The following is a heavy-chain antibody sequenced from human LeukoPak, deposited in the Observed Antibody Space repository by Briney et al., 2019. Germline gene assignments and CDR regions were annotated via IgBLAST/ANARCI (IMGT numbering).Heavy chain of an antibody. CDR3: ARRGAAGPYFDY. D-gene: IGHD6-13*01. CDR2: INPNSGGT. V-gene: IGHV1-2*02. CDR1: GYTFTGYY. J-gene: IGHJ4*02. Sequence: ASVKVSCKASGYTFTGYYMHWVRQAPGQGLEWMGWINPNSGGTNYAQKLQGRVTMTRDTSISTAYMELSRLRSDDTAVYYCARRGAAGPYFDYWGQGTLVTVSS.